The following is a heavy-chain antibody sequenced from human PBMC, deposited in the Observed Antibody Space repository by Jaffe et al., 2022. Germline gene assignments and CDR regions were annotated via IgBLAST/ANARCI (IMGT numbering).Heavy chain of an antibody. Sequence: EVQLVESGGVVVQPGGSLRLSCAASGFTFDDYAMHWVRQAPGKGLEWVSLISWDGGSTYYADSVKGRFTISRDNSKNSLYLQMNSLRAEDTALYYCAKDIGARGSGSDYWGQGTLVTVSS. D-gene: IGHD3-16*01. CDR2: ISWDGGST. CDR1: GFTFDDYA. V-gene: IGHV3-43D*04. J-gene: IGHJ4*02. CDR3: AKDIGARGSGSDY.